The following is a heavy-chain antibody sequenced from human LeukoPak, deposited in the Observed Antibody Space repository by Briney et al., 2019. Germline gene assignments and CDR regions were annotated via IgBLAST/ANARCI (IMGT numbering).Heavy chain of an antibody. D-gene: IGHD5-12*01. Sequence: PRGSLRLSCAASGFTFSSHWIHWVRQAPGKGLVWVSGINRDGSSTSYADSVKGRFTISRDNAKNTLYLQMNSLRAEDTAVYYCARGSGNEPFDYWGQGTLVTVSS. CDR3: ARGSGNEPFDY. V-gene: IGHV3-74*01. CDR2: INRDGSST. J-gene: IGHJ4*02. CDR1: GFTFSSHW.